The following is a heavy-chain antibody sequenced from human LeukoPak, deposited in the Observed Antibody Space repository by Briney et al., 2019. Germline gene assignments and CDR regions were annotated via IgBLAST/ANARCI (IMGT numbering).Heavy chain of an antibody. Sequence: SGGSLRLSCAASGFTFSDYGMHWVRQAPGKGLEWVAFIRYDGGNKYYGDSVKGRFTISRDNSKNTLYLQMDSLRGEDTAIFYCARDWPGSTHHLDYWGQGTLVTVSS. CDR3: ARDWPGSTHHLDY. CDR2: IRYDGGNK. J-gene: IGHJ4*02. V-gene: IGHV3-30*02. CDR1: GFTFSDYG. D-gene: IGHD1-1*01.